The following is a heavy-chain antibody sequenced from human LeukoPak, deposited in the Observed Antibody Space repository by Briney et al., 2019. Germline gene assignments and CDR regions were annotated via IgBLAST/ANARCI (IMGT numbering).Heavy chain of an antibody. CDR3: ARRDGYRGWSY. J-gene: IGHJ4*02. V-gene: IGHV4-34*01. CDR2: INHSGST. CDR1: GFTFEDYG. D-gene: IGHD5-18*01. Sequence: GSLRLSCAVSGFTFEDYGMSWVRQGPGKGLEWIGGINHSGSTNYNPSLKSRVTISVDTSKNQFSLKLSSVTAADTAVYYCARRDGYRGWSYWGQGTLVTVSS.